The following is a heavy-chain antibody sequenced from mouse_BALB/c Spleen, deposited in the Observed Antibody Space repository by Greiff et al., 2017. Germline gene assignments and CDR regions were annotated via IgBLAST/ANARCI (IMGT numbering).Heavy chain of an antibody. J-gene: IGHJ4*01. D-gene: IGHD3-1*01. CDR3: TRFGAMDD. CDR2: IDPETGGT. V-gene: IGHV1-15*01. Sequence: QVQLKQSGAELVRPGASVTLSCKASGYTFTDYEMHWVKQTPVHGLEWIGAIDPETGGTAYNQKFKGKATLTADKSSSTAYMELRSLTSEDSAVYYCTRFGAMDDWGQGTSVTVSS. CDR1: GYTFTDYE.